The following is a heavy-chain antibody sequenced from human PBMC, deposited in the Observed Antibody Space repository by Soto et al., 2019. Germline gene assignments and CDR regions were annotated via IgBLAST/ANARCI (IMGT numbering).Heavy chain of an antibody. CDR2: IVPLPGTT. V-gene: IGHV1-69*01. CDR1: GGTFTKYA. J-gene: IGHJ3*01. CDR3: ASGVWGLGGSSGWPDYAFDV. D-gene: IGHD6-19*01. Sequence: QVQLVQAGAAVRKPGSSVKVSCKASGGTFTKYAITWVRQAPRQGLEWMGGIVPLPGTTNYAQKFRGRVTISADESTSTAYLELSSLRSEDTAVYYCASGVWGLGGSSGWPDYAFDVWGQGTMVIVSS.